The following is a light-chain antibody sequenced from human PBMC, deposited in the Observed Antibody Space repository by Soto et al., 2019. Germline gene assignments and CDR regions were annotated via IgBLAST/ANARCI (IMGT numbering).Light chain of an antibody. J-gene: IGLJ1*01. Sequence: QSVLTQPPSASGTPGQRVTISCSGSSSNIGSNYVYWYQQLPGTAPKLLIYRNNQRPSGVPDRFSGSKSGTSASLAISGLRSEDEADYYCAAWDDSLSVIFGTVNKATV. V-gene: IGLV1-47*01. CDR2: RNN. CDR1: SSNIGSNY. CDR3: AAWDDSLSVI.